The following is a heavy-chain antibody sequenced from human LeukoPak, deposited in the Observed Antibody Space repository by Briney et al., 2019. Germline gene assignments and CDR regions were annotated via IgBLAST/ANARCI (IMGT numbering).Heavy chain of an antibody. D-gene: IGHD1-26*01. CDR2: IGVAANT. V-gene: IGHV3-13*01. CDR1: GFTFSSYD. J-gene: IGHJ4*02. CDR3: ARQNTPHGNFDY. Sequence: GGSLRLSCAASGFTFSSYDMHWVRQPTGEGLEWVSAIGVAANTFYSGSVKGRFTISRENAKNSLFLLMTSLRADDTAVYYCARQNTPHGNFDYWGQGILVTVSS.